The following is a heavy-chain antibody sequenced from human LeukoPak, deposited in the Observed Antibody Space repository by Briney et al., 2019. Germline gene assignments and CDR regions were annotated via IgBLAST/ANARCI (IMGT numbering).Heavy chain of an antibody. CDR1: GFILSDHY. D-gene: IGHD2/OR15-2a*01. J-gene: IGHJ4*02. CDR2: IYSGGST. V-gene: IGHV3-53*01. Sequence: PGGSLRLSCAASGFILSDHYMDWVRQAPGKGLEWVSVIYSGGSTYYADSVKGRFTISRDNSKNTLYLQMNSLRAEDTAVYYCARVSTLLDYFDYWGQGTLVTVSS. CDR3: ARVSTLLDYFDY.